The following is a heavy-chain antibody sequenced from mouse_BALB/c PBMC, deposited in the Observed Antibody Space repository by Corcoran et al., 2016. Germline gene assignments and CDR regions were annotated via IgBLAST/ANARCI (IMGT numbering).Heavy chain of an antibody. J-gene: IGHJ2*01. CDR1: GYSFTSYY. D-gene: IGHD1-1*01. Sequence: EIQLQQSGPELMKPGASVKISCKASGYSFTSYYMHWVKQSHGKSLEWIGYIDPFNGVTSYNQKFKGKATLTVDKSSSTAYMHLSSLTSEDSAVYYCARCYYYFDYLGQCTTLTVSS. V-gene: IGHV1S135*01. CDR2: IDPFNGVT. CDR3: ARCYYYFDY.